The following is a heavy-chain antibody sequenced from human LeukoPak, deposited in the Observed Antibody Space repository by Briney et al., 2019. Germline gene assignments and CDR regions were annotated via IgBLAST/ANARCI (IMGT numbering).Heavy chain of an antibody. CDR1: GFTFSSYA. V-gene: IGHV3-30*18. J-gene: IGHJ4*02. Sequence: PGGSLRLSCAASGFTFSSYAMPWVRQAPGTGLEWVEVISYDGSNKYYADSVKRRFTISRDNARYTLHLQRNSLRAEDTAVYSCAEASLRYFDWFSDYWGQGTLVTVSS. D-gene: IGHD3-9*01. CDR2: ISYDGSNK. CDR3: AEASLRYFDWFSDY.